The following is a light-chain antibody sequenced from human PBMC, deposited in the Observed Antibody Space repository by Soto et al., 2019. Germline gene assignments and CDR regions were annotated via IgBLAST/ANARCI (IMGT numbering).Light chain of an antibody. CDR1: SSDVGGHDY. CDR3: SSYTSSSTFV. J-gene: IGLJ1*01. V-gene: IGLV2-14*01. CDR2: HVT. Sequence: QSALTQSASVSGSPGQSFTISCTGTSSDVGGHDYVSWYQQHPGKAPTLMIYHVTNRPSGVSSRFSGSKSGNTAFLIISGLQAEDEADYYCSSYTSSSTFVFGTGTKLTVL.